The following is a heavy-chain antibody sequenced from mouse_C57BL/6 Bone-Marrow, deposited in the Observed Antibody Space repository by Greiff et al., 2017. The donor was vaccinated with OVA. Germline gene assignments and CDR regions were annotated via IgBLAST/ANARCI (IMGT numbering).Heavy chain of an antibody. J-gene: IGHJ2*01. Sequence: EVQGVESGGGLVQPGGSMKLSCVASGFTFSNYWMNWVRQSPEKGLEWVAQIRLKSDNYAYHYAVSVQGRFTISRDDSKSRIYLQMNNIMAEDAGIYYYTMTYDGYYGDPSYFDYWGQGTTLTVSS. D-gene: IGHD2-3*01. CDR3: TMTYDGYYGDPSYFDY. CDR1: GFTFSNYW. CDR2: IRLKSDNYAY. V-gene: IGHV6-3*01.